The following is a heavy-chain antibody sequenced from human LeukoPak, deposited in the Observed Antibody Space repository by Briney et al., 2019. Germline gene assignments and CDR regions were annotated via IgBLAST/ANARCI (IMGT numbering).Heavy chain of an antibody. CDR2: INHNSGGT. J-gene: IGHJ4*02. V-gene: IGHV1-2*04. D-gene: IGHD2-2*01. CDR1: GYTFTGYY. CDR3: ARAYALYCSSTTCLFDY. Sequence: ASVKVSCKASGYTFTGYYMHWVRQAPGQGLEWMGWINHNSGGTYSAQTFQGWVTITRDTSISTAYMELSRLTADYTAVYYCARAYALYCSSTTCLFDYWGQGTLVTVSS.